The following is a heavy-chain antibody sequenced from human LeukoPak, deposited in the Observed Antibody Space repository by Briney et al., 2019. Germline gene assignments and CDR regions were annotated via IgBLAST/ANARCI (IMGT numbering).Heavy chain of an antibody. J-gene: IGHJ5*02. CDR3: ARDSNSGSYFGYNWFDP. V-gene: IGHV1-69*05. Sequence: AASVKVSCKASGGTFSSYAISWVRQAPGQGLEWMGRIIPIFRTANYAQKFQGRVTITTDESTSTAYMELSSLRSEDTAVYYCARDSNSGSYFGYNWFDPWGQGTLVTVSS. D-gene: IGHD1-26*01. CDR2: IIPIFRTA. CDR1: GGTFSSYA.